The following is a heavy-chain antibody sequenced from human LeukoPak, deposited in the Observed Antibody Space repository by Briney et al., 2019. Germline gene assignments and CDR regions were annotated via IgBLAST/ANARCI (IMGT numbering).Heavy chain of an antibody. D-gene: IGHD3-22*01. CDR3: ARAGGSSSGSIDY. CDR1: GGSISSYY. J-gene: IGHJ4*02. V-gene: IGHV4-39*07. Sequence: PSETLSLTCTVSGGSISSYYWGWIRQPPGKGLEWIGSIYYSGSTYYNPSLKSRVTISVDTSKNQFSLKLSSVTAADTAVYYCARAGGSSSGSIDYWGQGTLVTVSS. CDR2: IYYSGST.